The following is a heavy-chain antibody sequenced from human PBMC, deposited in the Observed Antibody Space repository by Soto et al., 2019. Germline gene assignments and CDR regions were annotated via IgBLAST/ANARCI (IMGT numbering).Heavy chain of an antibody. J-gene: IGHJ4*02. CDR1: GFTFSSYA. CDR3: AKGMNYHSPRGVDY. Sequence: EVQLLESGGGLVQAGGSLKRPCAASGFTFSSYAMSWVRQAPGKGLELVSAITGSGGSTNYADSVKGRFTISRDNSKNTLYLQMNSLSAEDTAVYYCAKGMNYHSPRGVDYWGQGTLVTVSS. CDR2: ITGSGGST. D-gene: IGHD3-3*01. V-gene: IGHV3-23*01.